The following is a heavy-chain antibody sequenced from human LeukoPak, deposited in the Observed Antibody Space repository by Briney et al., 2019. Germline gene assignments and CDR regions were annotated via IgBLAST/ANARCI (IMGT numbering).Heavy chain of an antibody. CDR2: IYPRDGST. V-gene: IGHV1-46*01. CDR1: GYIITSNY. Sequence: ASVTVSCTASGYIITSNYIHWVRQAPGQGLEWMGMIYPRDGSTSYAQKFQGRVTVTRDTSTSTVHMELSGLRSEDTAVYYCARDQEGFDYWGQGTLVTVSS. CDR3: ARDQEGFDY. J-gene: IGHJ4*02.